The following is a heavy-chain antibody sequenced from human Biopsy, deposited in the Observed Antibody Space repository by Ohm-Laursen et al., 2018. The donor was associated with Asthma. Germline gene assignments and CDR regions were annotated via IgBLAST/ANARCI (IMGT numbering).Heavy chain of an antibody. CDR1: GFSFSNFA. D-gene: IGHD1-1*01. V-gene: IGHV3-30*01. Sequence: SSLRLSCAAFGFSFSNFAIHWVRQAPGKGLEWVGVISKDASTQDYADSVKGRFTMARDNSKNTLDLQMNSLREEDTVVYYCVRDGTDDAFDIWGQGTVVSVSS. CDR3: VRDGTDDAFDI. J-gene: IGHJ3*02. CDR2: ISKDASTQ.